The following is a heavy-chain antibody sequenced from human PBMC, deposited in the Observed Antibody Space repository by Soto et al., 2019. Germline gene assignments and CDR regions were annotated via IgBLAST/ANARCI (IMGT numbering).Heavy chain of an antibody. Sequence: GGSLRLSCAASGFTFSSYAMSWVRQAPGKGLEWVSAISGSGGSTYYADSVKGRFTISRDNSKNTLYLQMNSLRAEDTAVYYCAKTTTKAAAGTPVGASDVWGQGTTVTVSS. J-gene: IGHJ6*02. D-gene: IGHD6-13*01. CDR3: AKTTTKAAAGTPVGASDV. CDR1: GFTFSSYA. V-gene: IGHV3-23*01. CDR2: ISGSGGST.